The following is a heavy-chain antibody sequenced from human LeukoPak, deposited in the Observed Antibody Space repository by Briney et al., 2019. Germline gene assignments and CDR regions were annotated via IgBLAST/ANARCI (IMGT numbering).Heavy chain of an antibody. CDR3: ARHFQLDIVVVPAVLPFDY. J-gene: IGHJ4*02. CDR1: GGSISSSSYY. V-gene: IGHV4-39*01. Sequence: PSETLSLTCTVSGGSISSSSYYWGWIRQPPGKGLEWIGSIYYSGSTYYNPSLKSRVTISVDTSKNQFSLKLSSVTAADTAVYYCARHFQLDIVVVPAVLPFDYWGQGTLVTVSS. D-gene: IGHD2-2*03. CDR2: IYYSGST.